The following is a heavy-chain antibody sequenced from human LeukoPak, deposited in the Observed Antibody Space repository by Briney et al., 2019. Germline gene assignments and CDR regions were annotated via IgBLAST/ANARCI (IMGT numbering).Heavy chain of an antibody. D-gene: IGHD6-13*01. Sequence: GGSLRLSCVASGFILSNNYMSWVRQAPGMGVEGVSPIYRGGSSFYADSVKGRFTISRDNSKNTLYLQMDSLRAEDTAVYYCASDLSTWFDWGQGTQVTVAS. CDR1: GFILSNNY. V-gene: IGHV3-66*01. CDR2: IYRGGSS. CDR3: ASDLSTWFD. J-gene: IGHJ4*02.